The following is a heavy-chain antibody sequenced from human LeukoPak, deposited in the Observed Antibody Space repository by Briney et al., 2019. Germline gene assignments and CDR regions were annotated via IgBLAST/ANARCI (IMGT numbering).Heavy chain of an antibody. CDR3: LRLYHYDSSGSFDN. J-gene: IGHJ4*02. D-gene: IGHD3-22*01. V-gene: IGHV5-51*01. CDR2: IYPGDSDT. Sequence: GESLKISCKGSGYSFTSYWIGWVRQMPGKGLEWMGIIYPGDSDTRYSPSFQGQVTISAHKSISTAYLQWSSLKASDTAMIFFLRLYHYDSSGSFDNWGQGTLVTVSS. CDR1: GYSFTSYW.